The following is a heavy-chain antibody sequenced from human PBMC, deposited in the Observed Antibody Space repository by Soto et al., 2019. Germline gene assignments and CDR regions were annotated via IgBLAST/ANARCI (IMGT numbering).Heavy chain of an antibody. CDR2: IIPIFGTA. Sequence: VKVSCKASGGTFSSYAISWARQAPGQGLEWMGGIIPIFGTANYAQKFQGRVTITADKSTSTAYMELSSLRSEDTAVYYCARVEYSSSSGGDYFDYWGQGTLVTVSS. CDR3: ARVEYSSSSGGDYFDY. V-gene: IGHV1-69*06. CDR1: GGTFSSYA. J-gene: IGHJ4*02. D-gene: IGHD6-6*01.